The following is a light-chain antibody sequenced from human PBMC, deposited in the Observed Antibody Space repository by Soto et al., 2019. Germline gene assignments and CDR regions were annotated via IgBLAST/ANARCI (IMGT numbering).Light chain of an antibody. CDR3: QQYNNWPALT. Sequence: EIVMTQSPATLSVSPGERATLSCRASQSVSSNLAWYQQKPGQAPRLLIYGASTRATGIPARFSGSSSGTEFTLTISSLQSEDFAVYYCQQYNNWPALTFGGGTKVEIK. CDR1: QSVSSN. CDR2: GAS. J-gene: IGKJ4*01. V-gene: IGKV3-15*01.